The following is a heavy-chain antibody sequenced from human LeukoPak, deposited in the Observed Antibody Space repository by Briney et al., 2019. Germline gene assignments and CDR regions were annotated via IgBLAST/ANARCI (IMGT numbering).Heavy chain of an antibody. V-gene: IGHV2-5*02. Sequence: SGPTLVNPTQTLTLTCTFSGFSLGTSGVGVGWIRQPPGKALEWLALIYWDDDKRYSPSLKSRLTITKDTSKNQVVLTMTNMDPVDTATYYCVHRGYSGYDDNWFDPWGQGTLVTVFS. J-gene: IGHJ5*02. D-gene: IGHD5-12*01. CDR1: GFSLGTSGVG. CDR2: IYWDDDK. CDR3: VHRGYSGYDDNWFDP.